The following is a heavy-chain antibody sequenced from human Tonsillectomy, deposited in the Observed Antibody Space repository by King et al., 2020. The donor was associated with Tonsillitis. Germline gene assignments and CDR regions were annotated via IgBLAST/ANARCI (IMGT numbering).Heavy chain of an antibody. CDR3: TTRTTSGPDYFDY. J-gene: IGHJ4*02. Sequence: QLVKSGGGVAQPGRSLRLSCAASGFDFTIYAMHWVRQAPGKGLEWVEAISNDGGDKYYTDSMKGRVTISRDNSKNTLYLQMNSLTVEDTAVYYCTTRTTSGPDYFDYWVQG. V-gene: IGHV3-30*10. CDR2: ISNDGGDK. CDR1: GFDFTIYA. D-gene: IGHD1-14*01.